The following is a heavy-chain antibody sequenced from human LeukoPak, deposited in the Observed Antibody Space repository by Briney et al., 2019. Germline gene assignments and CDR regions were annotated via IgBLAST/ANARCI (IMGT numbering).Heavy chain of an antibody. V-gene: IGHV3-21*01. Sequence: GGSLRLSCAASGFTFSVYSMNWVRQAPGKGLEWVSSISSSSSYIYYADSVKGRFTISRDNAKNSLYLQMNSLRAEDTAVYYCARVDDFWSGYYSFDYWGQGTLVTVSS. J-gene: IGHJ4*02. CDR3: ARVDDFWSGYYSFDY. CDR2: ISSSSSYI. D-gene: IGHD3-3*01. CDR1: GFTFSVYS.